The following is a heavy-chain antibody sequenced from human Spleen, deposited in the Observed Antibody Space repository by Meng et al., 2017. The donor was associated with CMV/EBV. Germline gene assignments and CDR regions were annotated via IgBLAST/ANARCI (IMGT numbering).Heavy chain of an antibody. CDR3: AKDQRGITIFGVVEEGYGMDV. Sequence: GESLKISCVASGFTFSNYGMSWVRQAPGKGLEWVSAISGSGGSIHYADSVKGRFTVSRHNSKNMLYLQMNSLNTEDTAVYYCAKDQRGITIFGVVEEGYGMDVWGQGTTVTVSS. CDR1: GFTFSNYG. J-gene: IGHJ6*02. D-gene: IGHD3-3*01. V-gene: IGHV3-23*01. CDR2: ISGSGGSI.